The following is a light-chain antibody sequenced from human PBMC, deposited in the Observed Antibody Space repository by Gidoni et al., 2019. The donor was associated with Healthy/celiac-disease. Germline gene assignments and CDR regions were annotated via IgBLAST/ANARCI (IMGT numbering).Light chain of an antibody. CDR2: AAS. CDR1: QGISSY. CDR3: QQLNSYPLT. Sequence: IQLTQSPSFLSASVGDRVTITCRASQGISSYLAWYQQKPGKAPKRLIYAASTLQSGVPSRFSGSGSGTEFTLTISSLQPEDFATYYCQQLNSYPLTFGGGTKVEIK. V-gene: IGKV1-9*01. J-gene: IGKJ4*01.